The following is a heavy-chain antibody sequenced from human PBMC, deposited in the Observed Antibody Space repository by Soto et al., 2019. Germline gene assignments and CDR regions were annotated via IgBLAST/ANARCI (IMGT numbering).Heavy chain of an antibody. CDR1: GVTFSSYG. CDR2: ISYDGSNK. V-gene: IGHV3-30*18. J-gene: IGHJ3*02. CDR3: AKGRVWGSYPQYDAFDI. D-gene: IGHD3-16*02. Sequence: QVQLVESGGGVVQPGRSLRLSCAASGVTFSSYGMHWVRQAPGTGLEWVSVISYDGSNKYYADSVKGRFTISRDNSKNTLSLQMNSLRDEDTAVYYCAKGRVWGSYPQYDAFDIWGQGTMVTVSS.